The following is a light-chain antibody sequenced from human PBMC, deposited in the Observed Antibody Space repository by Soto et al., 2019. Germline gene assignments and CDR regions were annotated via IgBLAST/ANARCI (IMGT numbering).Light chain of an antibody. V-gene: IGKV1-5*01. CDR3: QQYNTWPPVT. CDR1: QSISSW. J-gene: IGKJ1*01. Sequence: DIQMTQSPSTLSASVGDRVTITCRASQSISSWLAWYQQKPGKAPKLLIYDASSLESGVPSRFSGSGSGTEFTLTISSLQSEDFAVYYCQQYNTWPPVTFGQGTKVDIK. CDR2: DAS.